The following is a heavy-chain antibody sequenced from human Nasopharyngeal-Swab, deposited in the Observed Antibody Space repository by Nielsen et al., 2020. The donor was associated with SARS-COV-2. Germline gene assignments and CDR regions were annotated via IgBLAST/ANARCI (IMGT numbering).Heavy chain of an antibody. CDR3: ARDPVAARTPHYYYGMDV. D-gene: IGHD6-6*01. Sequence: GESLKISCAASGFTVSSNCMSWVRQAPGKGLEWVSVIYSGGSTYYADSVKGRFTISRDNSKNTLYLQMNSLRAEDTAVYYCARDPVAARTPHYYYGMDVWGQGTTVTVSS. CDR2: IYSGGST. J-gene: IGHJ6*02. V-gene: IGHV3-66*01. CDR1: GFTVSSNC.